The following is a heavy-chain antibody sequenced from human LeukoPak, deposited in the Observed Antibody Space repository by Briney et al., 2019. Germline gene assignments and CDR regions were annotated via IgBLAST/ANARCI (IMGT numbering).Heavy chain of an antibody. D-gene: IGHD1-26*01. Sequence: PGGSLRLSCAASGFTFSSYAMSWVRQAPGKGLEWVAVISYDGSNKYYADSVKGRFTISRDNSKNTLYLQMNSLRAEDTAVYYCAKDEAKRSFYFDYWGQGTLVTVSS. CDR3: AKDEAKRSFYFDY. V-gene: IGHV3-30*18. CDR1: GFTFSSYA. J-gene: IGHJ4*02. CDR2: ISYDGSNK.